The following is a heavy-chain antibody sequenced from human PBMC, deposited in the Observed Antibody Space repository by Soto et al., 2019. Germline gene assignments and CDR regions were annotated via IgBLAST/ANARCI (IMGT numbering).Heavy chain of an antibody. CDR2: IYHGGSA. Sequence: QVQLRESGPGLVKPSGTLFLTCAVSSGSVNSSNWWSWVRQPPGKGLEWIGEIYHGGSANCNPSLRSRVTMSVDKSKNQVFLQLSSVTAADTAVYYCARDPAAAGTFDYWGQGTLVTVSS. V-gene: IGHV4-4*02. CDR1: SGSVNSSNW. CDR3: ARDPAAAGTFDY. J-gene: IGHJ4*02. D-gene: IGHD6-13*01.